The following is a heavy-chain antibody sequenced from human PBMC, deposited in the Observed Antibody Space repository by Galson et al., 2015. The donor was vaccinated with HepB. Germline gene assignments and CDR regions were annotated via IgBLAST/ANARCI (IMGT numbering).Heavy chain of an antibody. CDR2: ISYSGVTT. J-gene: IGHJ6*03. Sequence: SLRLSCAASGFTFSNYAMSWVRQAPGKGLEWVSGISYSGVTTYHADSVKGRFTISRDSSKNTLYLQMNSLRAEDTALYYCAKAGVSAAGASSYYMDVWGKGTTVTVSS. CDR3: AKAGVSAAGASSYYMDV. D-gene: IGHD6-13*01. V-gene: IGHV3-23*01. CDR1: GFTFSNYA.